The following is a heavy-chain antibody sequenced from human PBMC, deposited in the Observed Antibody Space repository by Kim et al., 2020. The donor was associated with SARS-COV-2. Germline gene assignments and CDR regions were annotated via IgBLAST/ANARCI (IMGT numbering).Heavy chain of an antibody. CDR3: ARASIASAGGTFDL. Sequence: GGSLRLSCAASGFTFSSHWMYWVRQAPGKGLVWVSRVNSDGSSPSYADSVRGRFTISRDNAKNTLDLQMNSLRVEDTAVYYCARASIASAGGTFDLWDQG. V-gene: IGHV3-74*01. CDR1: GFTFSSHW. CDR2: VNSDGSSP. D-gene: IGHD6-13*01. J-gene: IGHJ3*01.